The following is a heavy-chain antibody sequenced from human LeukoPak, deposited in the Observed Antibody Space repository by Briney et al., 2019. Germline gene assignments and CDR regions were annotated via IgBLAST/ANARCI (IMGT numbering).Heavy chain of an antibody. CDR1: GFTFSSYA. Sequence: PGASLRLSCAASGFTFSSYAMSWVRQAPGKGLEWVSATSGSGGSTYYADSVKGRFTISRDNSKNTLYLQMNSLRAEDTAVYYRAKDNDPPGIYYYYGMDVWGQGTTVTVSS. J-gene: IGHJ6*02. D-gene: IGHD3-10*01. CDR2: TSGSGGST. V-gene: IGHV3-23*01. CDR3: AKDNDPPGIYYYYGMDV.